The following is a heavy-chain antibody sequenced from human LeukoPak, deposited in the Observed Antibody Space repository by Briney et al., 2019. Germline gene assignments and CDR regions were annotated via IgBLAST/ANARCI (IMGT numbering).Heavy chain of an antibody. V-gene: IGHV3-48*03. CDR1: GFTFSSYE. CDR3: ARGLRFLEWWLYYYYMDV. D-gene: IGHD3-3*01. CDR2: ISSSGSTI. J-gene: IGHJ6*03. Sequence: GGSLRLSCAASGFTFSSYEMNWVRQAPGKGLEWVSYISSSGSTIYYADSVKGRFTISRDNAKNSLYLQMNSLRAEDTAVYYCARGLRFLEWWLYYYYMDVWGKGTTVTVSS.